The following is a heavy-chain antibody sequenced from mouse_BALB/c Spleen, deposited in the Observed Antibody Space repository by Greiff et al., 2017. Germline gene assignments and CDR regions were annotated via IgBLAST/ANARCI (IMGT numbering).Heavy chain of an antibody. CDR3: ARKGGWFAY. Sequence: EVQVVESGAELVKPGASVKLSCTASGFNIKDTYMHWVKQRPEQGLEWIGRIDPANGNTKYDPKFQGKATITADTSSNTAYLQLSSLTSEDTAVYYCARKGGWFAYWGQGTLVTVSA. CDR1: GFNIKDTY. CDR2: IDPANGNT. J-gene: IGHJ3*01. V-gene: IGHV14-3*02.